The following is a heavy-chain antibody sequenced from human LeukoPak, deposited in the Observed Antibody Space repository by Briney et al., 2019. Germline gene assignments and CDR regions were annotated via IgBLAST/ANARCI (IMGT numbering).Heavy chain of an antibody. CDR3: ARESLLRFLGLGAFDI. CDR1: GFTFSSYS. V-gene: IGHV3-21*01. CDR2: ISSSSSYI. Sequence: GGSLRLSCAASGFTFSSYSMNWVRQAPGKGLEWVSSISSSSSYIYYADSVKGRFTISRDNAKNSLYLQMNSLRAEDTAVYYCARESLLRFLGLGAFDIWGQGTMVTVSS. J-gene: IGHJ3*02. D-gene: IGHD3-3*01.